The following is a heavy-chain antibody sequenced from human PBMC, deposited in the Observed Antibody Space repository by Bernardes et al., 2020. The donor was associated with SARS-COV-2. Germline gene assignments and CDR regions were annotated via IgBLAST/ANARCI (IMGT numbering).Heavy chain of an antibody. J-gene: IGHJ4*02. Sequence: GGSLRLSCAASGFTFSSYWMSWVRQAPGKGLEWVANIKQDGSEKYYVDSVKGRFTISRDNAKNSLYLQMNSLRAEDTAVYYCARAYSGSVYYFDYWGQGTLVTVSS. D-gene: IGHD3-10*01. CDR1: GFTFSSYW. V-gene: IGHV3-7*04. CDR3: ARAYSGSVYYFDY. CDR2: IKQDGSEK.